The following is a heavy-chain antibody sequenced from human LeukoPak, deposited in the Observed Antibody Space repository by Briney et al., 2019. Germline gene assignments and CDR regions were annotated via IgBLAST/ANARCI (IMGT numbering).Heavy chain of an antibody. V-gene: IGHV3-21*01. CDR1: GFTFSSYG. Sequence: PGGSLRLSCAASGFTFSSYGMNWVRQAPGKGLEWVSSISSSSSYIYYADSVKGRFTISRDNAKNSLYLQMNSLRAEDTAVYYCARDQVRRERGFDYWGQGTLVTVSS. J-gene: IGHJ4*02. CDR2: ISSSSSYI. CDR3: ARDQVRRERGFDY. D-gene: IGHD2-2*01.